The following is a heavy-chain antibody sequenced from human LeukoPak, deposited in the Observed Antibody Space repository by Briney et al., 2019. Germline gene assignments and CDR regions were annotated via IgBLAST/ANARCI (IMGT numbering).Heavy chain of an antibody. CDR1: GRSISSGGYP. V-gene: IGHV4-30-2*01. CDR3: ARVEMATTYYFDY. CDR2: NDHSGST. D-gene: IGHD5-24*01. J-gene: IGHJ4*02. Sequence: PAETLCLTCAVSGRSISSGGYPWGWIPQQPGKGLEWIGYNDHSGSTYYNPSLKSRVTISVDRSKNQFSLKLSSVTAADTAVYFCARVEMATTYYFDYWGQGTLVTVSS.